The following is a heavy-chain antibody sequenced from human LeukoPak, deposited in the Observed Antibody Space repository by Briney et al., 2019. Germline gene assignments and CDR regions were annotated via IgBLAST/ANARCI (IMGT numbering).Heavy chain of an antibody. V-gene: IGHV3-21*01. CDR1: GFTFSSYS. CDR2: ISSSSSYI. CDR3: ARGLGYSNGHFALDY. D-gene: IGHD5-18*01. J-gene: IGHJ4*02. Sequence: PGGSLRLSCAASGFTFSSYSMNWVRQAPGKGLEWVSSISSSSSYIYYADSVKGRFTISRDNAKNSLYLQMNSLRAEDTAVYYCARGLGYSNGHFALDYWGQGTLVTVSS.